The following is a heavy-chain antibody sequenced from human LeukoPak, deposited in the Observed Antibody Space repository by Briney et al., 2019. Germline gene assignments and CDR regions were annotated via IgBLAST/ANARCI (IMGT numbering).Heavy chain of an antibody. J-gene: IGHJ4*02. V-gene: IGHV1-18*01. D-gene: IGHD3-22*01. CDR3: ARVEYSSGRGDH. CDR1: NYSFINYG. CDR2: ISTYSGDT. Sequence: GASVKVSCKAGNYSFINYGLTWVRQAPGQGLVRMGWISTYSGDTNYAQNFQGRVTLTRDTSTSTAYMDLNNLTPDDTAVYYCARVEYSSGRGDHWGQGTLVTVSS.